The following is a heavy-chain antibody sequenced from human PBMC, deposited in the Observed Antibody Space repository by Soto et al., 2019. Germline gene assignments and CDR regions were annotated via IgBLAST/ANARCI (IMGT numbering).Heavy chain of an antibody. CDR1: GYTFTSYG. D-gene: IGHD3-10*01. CDR3: ARLYGSGSLSGVDY. J-gene: IGHJ4*02. CDR2: ISAYNGNT. Sequence: ASLKVSCKASGYTFTSYGISWVRQAPGQGLEWMGWISAYNGNTNYAQKLQGRVTMTTDTSTSTAYMELRSLRSDDTAVYYCARLYGSGSLSGVDYWGQGTLVTVSS. V-gene: IGHV1-18*01.